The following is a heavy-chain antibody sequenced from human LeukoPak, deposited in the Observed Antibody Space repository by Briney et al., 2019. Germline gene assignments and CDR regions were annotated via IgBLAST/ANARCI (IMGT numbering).Heavy chain of an antibody. Sequence: GGSLRLSCAASGFTFRTYSMNWVRQAPGKGLEWVSSISGSSSYIHYADSVKGRFTISRDNAKNSLYLQMNSLRAEDTAMYYCARRVASATDAFDIWGQGTMVTVSS. CDR3: ARRVASATDAFDI. J-gene: IGHJ3*02. CDR2: ISGSSSYI. V-gene: IGHV3-21*01. D-gene: IGHD2-21*01. CDR1: GFTFRTYS.